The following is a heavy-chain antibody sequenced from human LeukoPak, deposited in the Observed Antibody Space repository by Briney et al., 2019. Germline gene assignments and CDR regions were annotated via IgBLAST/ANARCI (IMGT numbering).Heavy chain of an antibody. D-gene: IGHD4-17*01. Sequence: SGTLSLTCAVSGRSISSSNWWSWVRQPPGKGLEWIGEIYRSGSTNYNPSLKSRVTISVDRSKNQFSLKLSSVTAADTAVYYCARTTVTSRPYDYWGLGTLVTVSS. CDR1: GRSISSSNW. CDR2: IYRSGST. V-gene: IGHV4-4*02. J-gene: IGHJ4*02. CDR3: ARTTVTSRPYDY.